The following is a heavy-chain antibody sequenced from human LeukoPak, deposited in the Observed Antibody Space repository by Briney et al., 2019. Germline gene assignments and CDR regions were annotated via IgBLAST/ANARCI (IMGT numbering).Heavy chain of an antibody. CDR3: ARHVVAVGFDY. J-gene: IGHJ4*02. V-gene: IGHV3-30*02. Sequence: GGSLRLSCAASGFTFSGYGMHWVRQAPGKGLEWVAFIRYDGTTKYYADSVKGRFTISRDNAKNSLYLQMNSLRAEDTAVYYCARHVVAVGFDYWGQGTLVTVSS. D-gene: IGHD3-22*01. CDR1: GFTFSGYG. CDR2: IRYDGTTK.